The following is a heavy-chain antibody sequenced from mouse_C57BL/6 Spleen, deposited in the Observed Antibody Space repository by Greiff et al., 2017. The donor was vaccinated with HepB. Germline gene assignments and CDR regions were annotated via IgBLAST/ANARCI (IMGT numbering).Heavy chain of an antibody. D-gene: IGHD1-1*01. V-gene: IGHV1-82*01. Sequence: QVQLQQSGPELVKPGASVKISCKASGYAFSSSWMNWVKQRAGKGLEWIGRIYPGDGDTNYNGKFKGKAILTADKSSSTAYMQLSSLTAEESAVSFCARRTTVVWGYFEYGGPGATLTASS. CDR1: GYAFSSSW. J-gene: IGHJ2*01. CDR3: ARRTTVVWGYFEY. CDR2: IYPGDGDT.